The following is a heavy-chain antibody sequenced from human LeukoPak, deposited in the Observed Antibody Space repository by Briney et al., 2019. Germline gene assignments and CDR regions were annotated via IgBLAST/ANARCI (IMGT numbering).Heavy chain of an antibody. D-gene: IGHD3-22*01. CDR3: AREPDYYDSSGRLVRDYMDV. CDR1: GGSFSGYY. J-gene: IGHJ6*03. Sequence: PSETLSLTCAVYGGSFSGYYWSWIRQPPGKGLEWIGEINHSGSTNYNPSLKSRVTISVDTSKNQFSLKLSSVTAADTAVYYCAREPDYYDSSGRLVRDYMDVWGKGTTVTVSS. CDR2: INHSGST. V-gene: IGHV4-34*01.